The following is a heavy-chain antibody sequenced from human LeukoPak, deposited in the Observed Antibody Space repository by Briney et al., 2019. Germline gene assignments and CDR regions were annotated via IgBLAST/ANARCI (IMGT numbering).Heavy chain of an antibody. D-gene: IGHD3-16*02. V-gene: IGHV4-39*01. Sequence: SETLSLTCTVSGGSISSSSYYWAWIRQPPGKGLEWIGSIYYSGSTYYNPSLKSRVTISVDTSKNQFSLKLSSVTAADTAVYYCARQNKIMITFGGVIVNWFDPWGQGTLVTVSS. CDR2: IYYSGST. J-gene: IGHJ5*02. CDR3: ARQNKIMITFGGVIVNWFDP. CDR1: GGSISSSSYY.